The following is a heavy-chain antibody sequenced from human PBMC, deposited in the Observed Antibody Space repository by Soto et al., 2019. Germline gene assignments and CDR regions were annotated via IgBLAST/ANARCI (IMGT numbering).Heavy chain of an antibody. V-gene: IGHV4-4*02. CDR1: GGSISSSNW. D-gene: IGHD6-19*01. Sequence: QVQLQESGPGLVKPSGTLSLTCAVSGGSISSSNWGSWVRQPPGKGLEWIGEIYHSGSTNYNPSLKSRVTISVDKSKTQFSLKLSSVTAADTAVYYCASRHSSGWYGGWFDPWGQGTLVTVSS. CDR2: IYHSGST. J-gene: IGHJ5*02. CDR3: ASRHSSGWYGGWFDP.